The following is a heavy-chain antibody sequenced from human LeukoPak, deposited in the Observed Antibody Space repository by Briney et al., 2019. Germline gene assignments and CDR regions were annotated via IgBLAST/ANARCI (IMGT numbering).Heavy chain of an antibody. CDR3: ARGQFGEGDFDY. Sequence: PSETLSLTCTVSGGSVTSTPYYWGWIRQPPEKGLEWIGSIYYSGSTYYNPSLKSRVTISVDTSKNQFSLKLSSVTAADTAVYYCARGQFGEGDFDYWGQGTLVTVSS. D-gene: IGHD3-10*01. CDR2: IYYSGST. J-gene: IGHJ4*02. V-gene: IGHV4-39*07. CDR1: GGSVTSTPYY.